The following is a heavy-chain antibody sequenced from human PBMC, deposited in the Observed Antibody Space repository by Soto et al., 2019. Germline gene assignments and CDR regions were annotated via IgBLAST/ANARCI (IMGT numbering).Heavy chain of an antibody. D-gene: IGHD3-3*01. Sequence: QVQLVESGGGVVQPGRSLRLSCVASGFTFSSYPIHWVRQAPGKGLEWVTTISSDGNDKYYSDSVKGRFTTSRDNSKNTVYLQMNNLRDEDTAVYYCAKEGVADKYYYYGMDVWGQGTTVNVSS. CDR3: AKEGVADKYYYYGMDV. V-gene: IGHV3-30*04. CDR1: GFTFSSYP. J-gene: IGHJ6*02. CDR2: ISSDGNDK.